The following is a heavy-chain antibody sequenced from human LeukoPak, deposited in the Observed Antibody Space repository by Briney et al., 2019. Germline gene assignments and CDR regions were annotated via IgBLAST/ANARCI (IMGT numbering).Heavy chain of an antibody. Sequence: ASVKVSCKASGYTFTSYDINWVRQATGQGLEWMVWMSPNSGNTGYAQKFQGRVTMTRDTSMSTAYMELSSLRSEDTAVYYCARNPYGSGLFDPWGQGTLVTVSS. D-gene: IGHD6-19*01. CDR3: ARNPYGSGLFDP. J-gene: IGHJ5*02. CDR1: GYTFTSYD. CDR2: MSPNSGNT. V-gene: IGHV1-8*01.